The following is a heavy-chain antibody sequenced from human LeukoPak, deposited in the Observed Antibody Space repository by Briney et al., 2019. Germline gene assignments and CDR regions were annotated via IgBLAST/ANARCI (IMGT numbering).Heavy chain of an antibody. CDR3: ARVGFGSGSYYDAFDI. V-gene: IGHV1-2*02. CDR2: INPNSGGT. CDR1: GYTFTGYY. J-gene: IGHJ3*02. D-gene: IGHD3-10*01. Sequence: ASVKVSFKASGYTFTGYYMHWVRQAPGQGLEWMGWINPNSGGTNFAQKSQGRVTMTRDTSISTAYMELSSLTSDDTAVYYCARVGFGSGSYYDAFDIWGQGTMVAVSS.